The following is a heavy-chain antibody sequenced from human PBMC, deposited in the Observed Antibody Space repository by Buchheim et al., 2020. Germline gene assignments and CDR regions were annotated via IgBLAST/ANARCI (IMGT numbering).Heavy chain of an antibody. Sequence: QVQLVESGGGVVQPGRSLRLSCAASGFTFSSYGMHWVRQAPGKGLEWVAVISYDGSNKYYADSVKGRFTIYRDNSKNTLYLQRNSLRAEDTAVYYCAKERQWELPYFDYWGQGTL. CDR3: AKERQWELPYFDY. J-gene: IGHJ4*02. CDR1: GFTFSSYG. V-gene: IGHV3-30*18. D-gene: IGHD1-26*01. CDR2: ISYDGSNK.